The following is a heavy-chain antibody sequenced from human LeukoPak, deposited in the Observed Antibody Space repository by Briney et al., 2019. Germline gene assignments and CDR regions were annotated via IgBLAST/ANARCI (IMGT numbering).Heavy chain of an antibody. V-gene: IGHV3-23*01. J-gene: IGHJ4*02. CDR1: GFNFINFP. CDR3: ARWNRMANREFFD. D-gene: IGHD1-1*01. Sequence: PGGSLRLSCAASGFNFINFPMTWFRQAPGKGLECVSFIGANGDTNYAESAKDRFTISRDNSKRTLFLEMHSLRVEDTAVYYCARWNRMANREFFDWGQGTLVVVAS. CDR2: IGANGDT.